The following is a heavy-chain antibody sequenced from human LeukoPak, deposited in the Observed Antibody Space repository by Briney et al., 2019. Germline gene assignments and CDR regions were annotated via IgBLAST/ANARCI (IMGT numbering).Heavy chain of an antibody. J-gene: IGHJ3*02. CDR1: GYTFSSYD. Sequence: ASVKVSCKASGYTFSSYDINWVRQATGQGREWMGWMNPNSGNRGYAQKFQGRVTITRNNSIRTAYMELSSLRSEDTAVYYCARRLGLRWDLQAFDIWGQGTMVTVSS. CDR3: ARRLGLRWDLQAFDI. CDR2: MNPNSGNR. D-gene: IGHD4-23*01. V-gene: IGHV1-8*03.